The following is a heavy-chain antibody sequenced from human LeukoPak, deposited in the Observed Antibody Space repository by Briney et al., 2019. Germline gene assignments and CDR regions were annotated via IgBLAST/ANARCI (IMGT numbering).Heavy chain of an antibody. V-gene: IGHV4-4*09. J-gene: IGHJ5*02. CDR3: AKRQGPDSGSYDYFDP. D-gene: IGHD1-26*01. CDR2: IHSNGYT. CDR1: GGFISSYY. Sequence: SETLSLTCTVSGGFISSYYWSWIRQPPGQGLEWIAYIHSNGYTNYNPSLKSRVTISVDTSKNQFSLKVTSVTAADSAVYYCAKRQGPDSGSYDYFDPWGQGTLVIVSS.